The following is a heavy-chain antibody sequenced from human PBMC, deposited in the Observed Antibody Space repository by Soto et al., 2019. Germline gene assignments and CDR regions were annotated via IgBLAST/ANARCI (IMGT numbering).Heavy chain of an antibody. CDR3: ARFLYSSSWYIWFDP. J-gene: IGHJ5*02. V-gene: IGHV4-31*03. D-gene: IGHD6-13*01. CDR2: IYYSGST. CDR1: GGSISSGGYY. Sequence: QVQLQESGPGLVKPSQTLSLTCTVSGGSISSGGYYWSWIRQHPGKGLEWIGYIYYSGSTYYNPSLKSRVTISVDTSKNQFSLKLSSVTAADMAVYYCARFLYSSSWYIWFDPWGQGTLVTVSS.